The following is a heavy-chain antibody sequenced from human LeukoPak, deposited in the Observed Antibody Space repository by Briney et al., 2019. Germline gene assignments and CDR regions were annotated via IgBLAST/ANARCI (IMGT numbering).Heavy chain of an antibody. J-gene: IGHJ4*02. V-gene: IGHV1-18*01. Sequence: EASVKVSCKAFGYTFTSYGISWVRQAPGQGLEWMGWISAYNGNTNYAQKLQGRVTMTTDTSTSTAYMELRSLRSDDTAVYYCARERAGEWELADDYWGQGTLVTVSS. CDR3: ARERAGEWELADDY. CDR2: ISAYNGNT. D-gene: IGHD1-26*01. CDR1: GYTFTSYG.